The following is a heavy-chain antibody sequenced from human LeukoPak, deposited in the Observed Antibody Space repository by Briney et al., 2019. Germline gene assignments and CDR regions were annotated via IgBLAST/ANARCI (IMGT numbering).Heavy chain of an antibody. V-gene: IGHV5-51*01. J-gene: IGHJ4*02. D-gene: IGHD6-19*01. CDR2: IFPGDSDT. CDR1: GYRFTSYC. CDR3: TREHPGSSGWYTH. Sequence: GESLKISSKCSGYRFTSYCIGWVRQMPGKGLEWMGIIFPGDSDTRYSPSFLGEVTFSVDMSPATAYLGCSSLKASDSAMYYCTREHPGSSGWYTHWGQGTLVTVSS.